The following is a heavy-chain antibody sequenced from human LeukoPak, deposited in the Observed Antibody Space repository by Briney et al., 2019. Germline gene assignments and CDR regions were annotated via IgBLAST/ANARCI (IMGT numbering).Heavy chain of an antibody. CDR1: GFTFGDYA. CDR2: IRSKAYGGTT. J-gene: IGHJ6*03. D-gene: IGHD6-13*01. V-gene: IGHV3-49*04. CDR3: TTGIAADTRAYYYYYMDV. Sequence: GGSLRLSCTASGFTFGDYAMSWVRQAPGKGLEWVGFIRSKAYGGTTEYAASVKGRFTMSRDDSKSIAYMQMNSLKTEDTAVYYCTTGIAADTRAYYYYYMDVWGKGTTVTISS.